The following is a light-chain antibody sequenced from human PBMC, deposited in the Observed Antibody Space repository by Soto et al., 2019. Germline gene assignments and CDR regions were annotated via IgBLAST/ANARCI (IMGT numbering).Light chain of an antibody. Sequence: EIVMTQSPATLSVSPGERATLSCRASQSVSSNLAWYQQKPGQAPRLLIDGASTRATGIPARFSGSGSGTEFTLTISSLQSEDFAVYYCQQYNNWPQTFGQRTKVEIK. CDR2: GAS. V-gene: IGKV3-15*01. CDR1: QSVSSN. J-gene: IGKJ1*01. CDR3: QQYNNWPQT.